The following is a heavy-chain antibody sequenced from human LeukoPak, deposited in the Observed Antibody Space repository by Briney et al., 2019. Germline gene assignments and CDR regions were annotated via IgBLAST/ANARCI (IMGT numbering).Heavy chain of an antibody. Sequence: PGGSLRLSCAASGFTFSSYGMHWVRQAPGKGLEWVAVISYDGSNKYYADSVKGRFTISRDNSKNTLYLQMNSLRAEDTAVYYCAKDRTTVAVAGTSGFDYWGQGTLVTVSS. D-gene: IGHD6-19*01. CDR1: GFTFSSYG. CDR3: AKDRTTVAVAGTSGFDY. CDR2: ISYDGSNK. J-gene: IGHJ4*02. V-gene: IGHV3-30*18.